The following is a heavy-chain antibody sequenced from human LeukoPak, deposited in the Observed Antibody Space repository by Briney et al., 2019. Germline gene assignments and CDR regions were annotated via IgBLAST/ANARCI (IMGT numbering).Heavy chain of an antibody. J-gene: IGHJ4*02. CDR1: GFTFSSYG. CDR2: IRYDGSNK. V-gene: IGHV3-30*02. D-gene: IGHD5-18*01. Sequence: GGSLRLSCAASGFTFSSYGMHWVRQAPGKGLEWVAFIRYDGSNKYYADSVKGRFTISRDNSKNTLYLQMNSLRAEDTAVYYCAKDQREAHGAMVVYYFDYWGQGTLVTVFS. CDR3: AKDQREAHGAMVVYYFDY.